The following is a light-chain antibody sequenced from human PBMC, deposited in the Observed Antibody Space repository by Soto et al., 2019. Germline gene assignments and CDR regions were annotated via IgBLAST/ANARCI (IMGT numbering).Light chain of an antibody. CDR1: SSDVGDYNY. J-gene: IGLJ2*01. V-gene: IGLV2-14*01. CDR3: SSYTRGSTLVV. Sequence: QSALTQPASVSGSPGQSITISCTGTSSDVGDYNYVSWYQHYPGKAPKLMIYEVSDRPSGVSDRFSGSKSGNTASLTVSGLQAEDEVDYYCSSYTRGSTLVVFGGGTELTVL. CDR2: EVS.